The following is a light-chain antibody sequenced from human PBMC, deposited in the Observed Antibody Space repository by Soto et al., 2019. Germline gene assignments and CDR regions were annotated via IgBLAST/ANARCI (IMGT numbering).Light chain of an antibody. J-gene: IGLJ3*02. CDR3: QSYDSSLSALV. V-gene: IGLV1-40*01. Sequence: SVLTQPPSVSGAPGQGVTISCAGTGSNIGAGYDVHWYQQVPGTAPKLLIYTNSNRPSGVPDRFSGSKSGTSASLAITGLQAADEADYYCQSYDSSLSALVFGGGTKVTVL. CDR2: TNS. CDR1: GSNIGAGYD.